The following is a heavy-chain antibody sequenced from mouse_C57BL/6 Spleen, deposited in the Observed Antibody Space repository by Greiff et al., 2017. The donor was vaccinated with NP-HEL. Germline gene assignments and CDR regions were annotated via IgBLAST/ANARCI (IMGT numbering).Heavy chain of an antibody. D-gene: IGHD2-1*01. CDR3: ARGPRYGNYDY. CDR1: GYTFTSYW. Sequence: VQLQQPGAELVMPGASVKLSCKASGYTFTSYWMHWVKQRPGQGLEWIGEIDPSDSYTNYNQKFKGKSTLTVDKSSSTAYMQLSSLTSEDSAVYYCARGPRYGNYDYWGQGTTLTVSS. J-gene: IGHJ2*01. CDR2: IDPSDSYT. V-gene: IGHV1-69*01.